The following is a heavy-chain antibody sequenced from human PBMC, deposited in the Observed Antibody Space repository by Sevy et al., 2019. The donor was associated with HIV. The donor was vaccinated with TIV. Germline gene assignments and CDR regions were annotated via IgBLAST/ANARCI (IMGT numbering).Heavy chain of an antibody. J-gene: IGHJ4*02. CDR3: VREGGKGWIQLWLRYFDY. Sequence: GGSLRLSCAASGFTFSSYGMHWVRQAPGKGLEWVAVIWYDGSNKYYADSVKGRFTISRDNSKNTLYLQMNSLRAEDTAVYYCVREGGKGWIQLWLRYFDYWGQGTLVTVSS. CDR1: GFTFSSYG. D-gene: IGHD5-18*01. CDR2: IWYDGSNK. V-gene: IGHV3-33*01.